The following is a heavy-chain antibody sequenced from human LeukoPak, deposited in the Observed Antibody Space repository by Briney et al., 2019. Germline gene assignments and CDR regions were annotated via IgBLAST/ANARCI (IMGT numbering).Heavy chain of an antibody. J-gene: IGHJ4*02. V-gene: IGHV4-59*12. CDR2: IYYSGGT. Sequence: SETLSLTCTVSGGSISSSYWNWLRQPPGKGLEWIGYIYYSGGTNYNPSLKSRVTISVDTSKNQFSLKLSSVTAADTAVYYCARGLRPEKLGHYYDSSGYCPHFDYWGQGTLVTVSS. D-gene: IGHD3-22*01. CDR3: ARGLRPEKLGHYYDSSGYCPHFDY. CDR1: GGSISSSY.